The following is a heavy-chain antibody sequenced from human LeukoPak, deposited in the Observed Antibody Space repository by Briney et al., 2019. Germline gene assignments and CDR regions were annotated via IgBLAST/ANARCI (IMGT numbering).Heavy chain of an antibody. Sequence: GGSLRLSCAASGFTFSSYSLNWVRQAPGKGLEWVSSITTRNNIFYADSVKGRFTISRDNALNSLYLQMNSLRADDTAAYYCATDPGSGDYWGQGTLVTVSS. CDR3: ATDPGSGDY. D-gene: IGHD6-19*01. CDR1: GFTFSSYS. J-gene: IGHJ4*02. CDR2: ITTRNNI. V-gene: IGHV3-21*01.